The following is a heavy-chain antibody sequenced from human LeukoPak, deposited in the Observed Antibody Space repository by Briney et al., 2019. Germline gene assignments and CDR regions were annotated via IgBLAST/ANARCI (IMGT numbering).Heavy chain of an antibody. CDR3: ATWDDYGDYVAFEY. CDR2: ISSSATYI. J-gene: IGHJ4*02. Sequence: GGSLRLSCEASGFTFSDYRMHWVRQAPGKGLEWVSSISSSATYIYYADSVRGRFTISRDDAKNSLFLHMNSLRAEDTAVYYCATWDDYGDYVAFEYWGQGTLVTVSS. CDR1: GFTFSDYR. V-gene: IGHV3-21*01. D-gene: IGHD4-17*01.